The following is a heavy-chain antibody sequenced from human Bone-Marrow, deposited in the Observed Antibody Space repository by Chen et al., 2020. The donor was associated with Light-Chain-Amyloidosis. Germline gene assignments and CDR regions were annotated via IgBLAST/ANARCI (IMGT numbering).Heavy chain of an antibody. V-gene: IGHV5-51*01. CDR3: ARRRDGYNFDY. CDR2: IYPDDSDA. J-gene: IGHJ4*02. Sequence: EVQLEQSGPEVKKRGEARKNSCKGTGYTFPNYWIGWVRQMPGKGLEWMGVIYPDDSDARYSPSFEGQVTISADKSITTAYLQWRSLKASDTAMYYCARRRDGYNFDYWGQGTLVTVSS. D-gene: IGHD5-12*01. CDR1: GYTFPNYW.